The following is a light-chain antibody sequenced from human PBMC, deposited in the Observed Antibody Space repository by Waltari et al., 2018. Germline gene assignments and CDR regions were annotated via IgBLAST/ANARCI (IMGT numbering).Light chain of an antibody. CDR2: KAN. J-gene: IGLJ3*02. CDR1: SAQPSTTSS. CDR3: ALYMGSGIWV. Sequence: QTVVTQEPSLSVSAGGTVPHTCAFSSAQPSTTSSASWYQQTPGQAPRTLVYKANDRSSGVPDRFSGSILGNTAALTITGAQADDESDYYCALYMGSGIWVFGGGTRLTVL. V-gene: IGLV8-61*01.